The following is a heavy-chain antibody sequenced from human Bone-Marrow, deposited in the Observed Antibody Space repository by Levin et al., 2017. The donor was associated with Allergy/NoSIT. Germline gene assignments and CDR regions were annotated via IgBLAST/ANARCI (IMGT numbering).Heavy chain of an antibody. J-gene: IGHJ4*02. D-gene: IGHD1-14*01. CDR2: ITLSGNT. CDR3: VKDVSVLGN. CDR1: GFPYSSNG. Sequence: QAGGSLRLSCAASGFPYSSNGMTWVRQAPGKGLEWVSGITLSGNTYYADSVKGRFTISRDNSKNTLYLQMNSLRAEDTAIYYCVKDVSVLGNWGQGTLVTVSS. V-gene: IGHV3-23*01.